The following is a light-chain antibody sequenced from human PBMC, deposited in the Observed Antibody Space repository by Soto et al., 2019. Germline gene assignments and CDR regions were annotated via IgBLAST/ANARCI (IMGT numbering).Light chain of an antibody. V-gene: IGKV1-33*01. Sequence: DIQMTQAESSRSASVGYSVTITFQASQDIGKRLTWYQQKPGKAPKVLIYDASYLETGVPSRFSGRGSGTDFTFTISSLQPEDIATYYCQQYDTLLTFGGGTKVAIK. J-gene: IGKJ4*01. CDR2: DAS. CDR1: QDIGKR. CDR3: QQYDTLLT.